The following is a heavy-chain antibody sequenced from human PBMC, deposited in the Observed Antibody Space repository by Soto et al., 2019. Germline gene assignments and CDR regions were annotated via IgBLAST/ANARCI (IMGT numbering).Heavy chain of an antibody. CDR3: ARAGWSSGSPRFDY. V-gene: IGHV1-3*01. CDR2: INAGQGNT. J-gene: IGHJ4*02. D-gene: IGHD3-10*01. Sequence: ASVKVSCKASGYTFTSYTIHWVRQAPGQSLEWMGWINAGQGNTKYSQKFQDRVTLTRDTSASTAYMDLSSLRSEDTAVYYCARAGWSSGSPRFDYWGQGTLVTVSS. CDR1: GYTFTSYT.